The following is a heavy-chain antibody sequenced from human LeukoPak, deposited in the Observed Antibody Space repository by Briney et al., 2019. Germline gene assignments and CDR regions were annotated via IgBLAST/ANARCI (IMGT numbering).Heavy chain of an antibody. D-gene: IGHD2-2*01. V-gene: IGHV4-59*01. J-gene: IGHJ2*01. CDR3: ARTRGYCSSTSCYYWYFDL. Sequence: PSGTLSLTCTVSGGSISSYYWSWIRQPPGKGLEWIGYTYYSGSTNYNPSLKSRVTISVDTSKNQFSLKLSSVTAADTAVYYCARTRGYCSSTSCYYWYFDLWGRGTLVTVSS. CDR1: GGSISSYY. CDR2: TYYSGST.